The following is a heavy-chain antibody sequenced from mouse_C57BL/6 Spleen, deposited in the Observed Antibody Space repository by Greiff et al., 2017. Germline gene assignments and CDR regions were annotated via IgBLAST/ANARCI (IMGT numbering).Heavy chain of an antibody. V-gene: IGHV1-61*01. D-gene: IGHD2-3*01. CDR3: ARKDDGYYVGY. CDR2: IYPSDSET. J-gene: IGHJ2*01. CDR1: GYTFTSYW. Sequence: QVQLQQPWAELVRPGSSVKLSCKASGYTFTSYWMDWVKQRPGQGLEWIGNIYPSDSETHYNQKFKDKATLTVDKSSSTAYMLLSSLTSEDSAVYYCARKDDGYYVGYWGQGTTLTVSS.